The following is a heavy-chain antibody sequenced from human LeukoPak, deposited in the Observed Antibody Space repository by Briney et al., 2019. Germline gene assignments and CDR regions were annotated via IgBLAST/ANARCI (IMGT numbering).Heavy chain of an antibody. V-gene: IGHV4-39*01. CDR1: GGSISSSSYY. J-gene: IGHJ4*02. Sequence: SETLSLTCTVSGGSISSSSYYWGWIRQPPGKGLEWIGSIYYSGSTYYNPSLKSRVTISVDTSKNQFSLKLSSVTAADTAVYYCARQSAVEFDYWGQGTLVTVSS. CDR2: IYYSGST. CDR3: ARQSAVEFDY. D-gene: IGHD6-13*01.